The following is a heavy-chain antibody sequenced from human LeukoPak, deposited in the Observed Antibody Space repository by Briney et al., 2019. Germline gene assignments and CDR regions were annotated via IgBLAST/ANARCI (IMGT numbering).Heavy chain of an antibody. D-gene: IGHD5-24*01. CDR1: GYTSTSYY. CDR3: ARSERYGQQSP. J-gene: IGHJ5*02. CDR2: INPSGGST. Sequence: ASVKVSCKASGYTSTSYYMHRVRLAPGQGLEWMGIINPSGGSTTYAQKFQGRVTMTRDTSTTTVYMELSSLRSEDTAVYYCARSERYGQQSPWGQGTLVTISS. V-gene: IGHV1-46*01.